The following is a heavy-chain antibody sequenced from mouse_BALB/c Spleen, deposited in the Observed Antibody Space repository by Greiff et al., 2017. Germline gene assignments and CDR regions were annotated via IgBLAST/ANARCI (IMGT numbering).Heavy chain of an antibody. CDR3: ARYSQLRRLAGFAY. Sequence: VKLLESGPGLVQPSQTLSITCTVSGFSLTSYGVHWVRQSPGKGLEWLGVLWSGGSTDYYAAFISRLSISKYNSKSHVFFKMNSLQAADTAIYYSARYSQLRRLAGFAYWGQGTLVTVSA. CDR2: LWSGGST. V-gene: IGHV2-4-1*01. D-gene: IGHD3-2*02. CDR1: GFSLTSYG. J-gene: IGHJ3*01.